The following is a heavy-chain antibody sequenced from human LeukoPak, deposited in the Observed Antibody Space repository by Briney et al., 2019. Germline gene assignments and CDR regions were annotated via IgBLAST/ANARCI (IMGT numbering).Heavy chain of an antibody. D-gene: IGHD2-2*01. J-gene: IGHJ4*02. Sequence: GGSLRLSCAASGFTFSNHWMHWVRQAPGKGLVWVSRINNDGSKINYADSVKGRFTISRDNSKNTLYLQMNSLRAEDTAVYYCAKDCSSTSCSNWGQGTLVTVSS. CDR1: GFTFSNHW. CDR2: INNDGSKI. V-gene: IGHV3-74*01. CDR3: AKDCSSTSCSN.